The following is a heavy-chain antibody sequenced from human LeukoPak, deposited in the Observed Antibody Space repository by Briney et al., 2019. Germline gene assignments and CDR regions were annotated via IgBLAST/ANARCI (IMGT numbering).Heavy chain of an antibody. CDR2: ISHSGST. J-gene: IGHJ4*02. Sequence: SETLSLTCAVYGGSFSGYYWSWIRQPPGKGLEWIGEISHSGSTNYNPSLKSRVTISVDTSKNQFSLKLSSVTAADTAVYYCARGSYDILTGYLGGLDYWGQGTLVTVSS. CDR1: GGSFSGYY. V-gene: IGHV4-34*01. D-gene: IGHD3-9*01. CDR3: ARGSYDILTGYLGGLDY.